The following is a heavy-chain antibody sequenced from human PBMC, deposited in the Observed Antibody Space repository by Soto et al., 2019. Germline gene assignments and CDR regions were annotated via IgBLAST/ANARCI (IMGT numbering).Heavy chain of an antibody. V-gene: IGHV3-66*01. J-gene: IGHJ4*02. D-gene: IGHD3-16*01. CDR1: GFTVSSNY. CDR3: ARDHPTGGEGVPYFDY. Sequence: GGSLRLSCAASGFTVSSNYMSWVRQAPGKGLEWVSVIYSGGSTYYADSVKGRFTISRDNSKNTLYLQMNSLRAEDPAVYYCARDHPTGGEGVPYFDYWGQGTLVTVSS. CDR2: IYSGGST.